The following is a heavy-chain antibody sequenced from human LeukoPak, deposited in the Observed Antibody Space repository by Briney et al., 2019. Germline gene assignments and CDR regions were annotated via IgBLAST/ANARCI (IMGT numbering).Heavy chain of an antibody. D-gene: IGHD2-8*01. Sequence: SETLSLTCTVSGGTISSSSYYWGWIRQPPGKGLEWIGSIYYSGSTYYNPSLKSRVTISVDTSKNQFSLKLTSVTAADTAVYYCARGCRYCTNGVCRYYFDYWGQGTLVTVSS. CDR3: ARGCRYCTNGVCRYYFDY. J-gene: IGHJ4*02. V-gene: IGHV4-39*01. CDR1: GGTISSSSYY. CDR2: IYYSGST.